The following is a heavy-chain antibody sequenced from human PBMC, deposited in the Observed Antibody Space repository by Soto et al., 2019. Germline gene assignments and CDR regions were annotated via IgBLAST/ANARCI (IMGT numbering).Heavy chain of an antibody. V-gene: IGHV4-59*01. CDR1: GGSISSYY. D-gene: IGHD2-15*01. CDR3: ARARCSGGSCSYYYYGMDV. CDR2: IYYSGST. Sequence: SETLSLTCTVSGGSISSYYRSWIRQPPGKGLEWIGYIYYSGSTNYNPSLKSRVTISVDTSKNQFSLKLSSVTAADTAVYYCARARCSGGSCSYYYYGMDVWGQGTTVTVSS. J-gene: IGHJ6*02.